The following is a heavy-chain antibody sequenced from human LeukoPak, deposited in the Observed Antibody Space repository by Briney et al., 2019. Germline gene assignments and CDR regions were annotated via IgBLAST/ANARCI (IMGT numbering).Heavy chain of an antibody. J-gene: IGHJ4*02. V-gene: IGHV1-69*06. D-gene: IGHD3-16*01. CDR1: GGTFSNYA. CDR3: ARVVGTPGGDAPDY. CDR2: IIPIFGTA. Sequence: SVKVSCKASGGTFSNYAISWVRQAPGQGLEWMGGIIPIFGTANYAQKFRGRVTITADKSTRTAYMELSSLRSEDTAVYYCARVVGTPGGDAPDYWGQGTLVTVSS.